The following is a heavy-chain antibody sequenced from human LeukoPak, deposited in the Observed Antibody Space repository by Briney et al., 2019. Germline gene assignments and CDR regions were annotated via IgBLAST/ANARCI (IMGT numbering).Heavy chain of an antibody. CDR1: GFTFSSYS. CDR2: ISSSSSYI. D-gene: IGHD3-16*01. J-gene: IGHJ6*02. CDR3: ARDAPMITFDIYGMDV. Sequence: AGGSLRLSCAASGFTFSSYSMNWVRQAPGKGLEWVSSISSSSSYIYYADSVKGRFTISRDNAKNSLYLQMNSLGAEDTAVYYCARDAPMITFDIYGMDVWGQGTTVTVSS. V-gene: IGHV3-21*01.